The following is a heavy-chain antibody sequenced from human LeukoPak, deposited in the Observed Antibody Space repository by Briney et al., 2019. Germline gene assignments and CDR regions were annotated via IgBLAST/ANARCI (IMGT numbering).Heavy chain of an antibody. V-gene: IGHV3-30-3*01. CDR3: AKDRLGYYYYGMDV. CDR2: ISYDGSNK. J-gene: IGHJ6*02. CDR1: GFTFSSYA. D-gene: IGHD6-25*01. Sequence: PGGSLRLSCAASGFTFSSYAMHWVRQAPGKGLEWVAVISYDGSNKYYADSVKGRFTISRDNSKNTLYLQMNSLRAEDTAVYYCAKDRLGYYYYGMDVWGQGTTVTVSS.